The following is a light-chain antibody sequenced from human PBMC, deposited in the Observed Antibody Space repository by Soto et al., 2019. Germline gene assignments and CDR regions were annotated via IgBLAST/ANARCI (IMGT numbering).Light chain of an antibody. V-gene: IGLV2-23*01. Sequence: SALTQPASVSGSPGQSITISCTGTSSDVGSYNLVSWYQQHPGKAPKLMLYEGSKRPSGVSNRFSGSKSGNTASLTISGLQDEDEADYYCCSYAGSSTHVVFGGGTKLTVL. CDR2: EGS. CDR3: CSYAGSSTHVV. CDR1: SSDVGSYNL. J-gene: IGLJ2*01.